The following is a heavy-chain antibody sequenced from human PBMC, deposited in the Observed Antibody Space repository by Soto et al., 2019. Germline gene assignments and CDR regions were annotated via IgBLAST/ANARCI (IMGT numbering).Heavy chain of an antibody. CDR2: ISYDGSNK. J-gene: IGHJ6*02. CDR3: ARAGSSSWYSQSYYGMDV. CDR1: GFTFSSYA. D-gene: IGHD6-13*01. Sequence: GGSLRLSCAASGFTFSSYAMHWVRQAPGKGLEWVAVISYDGSNKYYADSVKGRFTISRDNSKNTLYLQMNSLRAEDTAVYYCARAGSSSWYSQSYYGMDVWGQGTTVTVSS. V-gene: IGHV3-30-3*01.